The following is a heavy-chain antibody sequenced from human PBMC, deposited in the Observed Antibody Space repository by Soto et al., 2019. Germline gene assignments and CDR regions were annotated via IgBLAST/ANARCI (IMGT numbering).Heavy chain of an antibody. V-gene: IGHV3-20*04. CDR2: VNWNGGST. Sequence: EVQLVESGGGVLRPGGSLRLSCAASGFTFDDYGMSWARQAPGKGLEWVSGVNWNGGSTGYADSVKGRFTISRDNAKNSLYLHMNSLRAEDTAFYYCVRGASLNFDYWGQGTLVTVSS. J-gene: IGHJ4*02. CDR3: VRGASLNFDY. CDR1: GFTFDDYG. D-gene: IGHD1-26*01.